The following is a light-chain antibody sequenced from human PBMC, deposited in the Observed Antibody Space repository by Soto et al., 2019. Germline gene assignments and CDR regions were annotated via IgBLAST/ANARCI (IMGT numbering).Light chain of an antibody. CDR1: SGHSSYA. CDR3: QTWGTGIQV. CDR2: LNSDGSH. Sequence: QPVLTQSPSASASLGASVKLTCTLSSGHSSYAIAWHQQQPEKGPRYLMKLNSDGSHSKGDGIPDRLSGSSSGAERYLTIASLQSEDEADYYCQTWGTGIQVFGTGTKLAV. J-gene: IGLJ1*01. V-gene: IGLV4-69*01.